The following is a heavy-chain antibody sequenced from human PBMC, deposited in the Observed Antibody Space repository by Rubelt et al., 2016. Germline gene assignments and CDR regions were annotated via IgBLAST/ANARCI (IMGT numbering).Heavy chain of an antibody. D-gene: IGHD1-1*01. CDR2: INAGNGNT. Sequence: EVKKPGASVKVSCKASGYTFTSYSMHWVRQAPGQKLEWMGWINAGNGNTQYSQNFQGRVTVTRDTSASTVYMELSSLRSEDTAVYYCARDLVGTTDFDYWGQGTLVTVSS. V-gene: IGHV1-3*01. CDR3: ARDLVGTTDFDY. J-gene: IGHJ4*02. CDR1: GYTFTSYS.